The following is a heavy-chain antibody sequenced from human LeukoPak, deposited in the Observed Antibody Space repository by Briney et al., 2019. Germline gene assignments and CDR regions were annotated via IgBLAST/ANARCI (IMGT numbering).Heavy chain of an antibody. CDR2: SNPSGGST. D-gene: IGHD2-15*01. V-gene: IGHV1-46*01. CDR1: GDTFTTDY. CDR3: ARSIVVVVAATYNWFDP. J-gene: IGHJ5*02. Sequence: ASVKVSCKASGDTFTTDYIHWVRQGPGQGPEWMGVSNPSGGSTSYAQKFQGRVTMTRDTSTSTVYMELSSLRSEDTAVYYCARSIVVVVAATYNWFDPWGQGTLVTVSS.